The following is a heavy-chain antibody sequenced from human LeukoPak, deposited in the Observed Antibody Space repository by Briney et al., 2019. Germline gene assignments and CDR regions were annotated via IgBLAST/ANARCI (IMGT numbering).Heavy chain of an antibody. CDR1: GFAFSNYA. D-gene: IGHD5-18*01. CDR2: ISCNRNTT. CDR3: ANLPSTKYPYGHNYGYLFNY. V-gene: IGHV3-23*01. Sequence: GGSLRLSCATSGFAFSNYAMGWVRQPPGKGLEWVSAISCNRNTTHYADSVKGRFTISRDNSKNTLFLQMNSLGAEDTAVYYCANLPSTKYPYGHNYGYLFNYWGQGGQVSFCS. J-gene: IGHJ4*02.